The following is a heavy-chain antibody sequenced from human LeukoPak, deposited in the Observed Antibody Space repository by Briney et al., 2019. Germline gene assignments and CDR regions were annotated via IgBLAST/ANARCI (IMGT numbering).Heavy chain of an antibody. CDR2: INSSSSYI. J-gene: IGHJ3*02. CDR3: ASIPGIAVAAFAI. V-gene: IGHV3-21*01. CDR1: GFTFSSYS. D-gene: IGHD6-19*01. Sequence: GGSLRLSCAASGFTFSSYSMNWVRQAPGKGLEWVSSINSSSSYIYYADSVKGRFTISRDNAKNSLYLQMNSLRAGDTAVYYCASIPGIAVAAFAIWGQGTMVTVSS.